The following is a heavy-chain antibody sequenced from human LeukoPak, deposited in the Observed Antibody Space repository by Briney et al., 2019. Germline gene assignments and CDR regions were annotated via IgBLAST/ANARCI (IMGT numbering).Heavy chain of an antibody. Sequence: KPSETLSLTCAVYGGSFSGYYWSWIRQPPGKGLELNGEINHSGSTNYNPSLKSRVTISVDTSKNQFSLKLSSVTAADTAMYYCARKASGYDYSWFDPWGQGTLVTVSS. CDR3: ARKASGYDYSWFDP. J-gene: IGHJ5*02. D-gene: IGHD5-12*01. V-gene: IGHV4-34*01. CDR2: INHSGST. CDR1: GGSFSGYY.